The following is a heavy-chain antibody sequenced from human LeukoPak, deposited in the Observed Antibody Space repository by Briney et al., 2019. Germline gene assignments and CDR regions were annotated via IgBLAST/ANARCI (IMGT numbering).Heavy chain of an antibody. D-gene: IGHD3-10*01. J-gene: IGHJ4*02. V-gene: IGHV3-33*01. CDR1: GFTFSSYA. Sequence: PGGSLRLSCTAPGFTFSSYAIHWVRQAPGKGLEWVALVWHDGSNTYYSESVKGRFTISRDNTKNTVYLQINSLRAEDTAVYDWERELLGSGRGPDYWGQGTRVTVSS. CDR3: ERELLGSGRGPDY. CDR2: VWHDGSNT.